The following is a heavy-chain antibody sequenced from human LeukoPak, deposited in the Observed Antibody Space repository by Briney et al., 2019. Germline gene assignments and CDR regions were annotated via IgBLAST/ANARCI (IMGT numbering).Heavy chain of an antibody. V-gene: IGHV3-33*06. CDR2: IWYDGSNK. CDR1: GFTVSSNY. D-gene: IGHD2-2*01. J-gene: IGHJ4*02. CDR3: AKERGRYCSSTSCYGDDYFDY. Sequence: GGSLRLSCAASGFTVSSNYMSWVRQAPGKGLEWVAVIWYDGSNKYYADSVKGRFTISRDNSKNTLYLQMNSLRAEDTAVYYCAKERGRYCSSTSCYGDDYFDYWGQGTLVTVSS.